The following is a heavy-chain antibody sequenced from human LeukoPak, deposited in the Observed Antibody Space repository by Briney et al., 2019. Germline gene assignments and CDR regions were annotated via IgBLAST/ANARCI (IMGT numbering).Heavy chain of an antibody. CDR3: ARVQDSGLFRWY. D-gene: IGHD1-26*01. CDR2: IYDDGST. CDR1: GFTVSNKY. V-gene: IGHV3-66*01. J-gene: IGHJ4*02. Sequence: GGSLRLSCATSGFTVSNKYMTWVRQAPGKGLEWVSVIYDDGSTFYADSVRGRFTISRDNTKNTLYLQMNSLRAEDTAVHYCARVQDSGLFRWYWGQGTLVTVSS.